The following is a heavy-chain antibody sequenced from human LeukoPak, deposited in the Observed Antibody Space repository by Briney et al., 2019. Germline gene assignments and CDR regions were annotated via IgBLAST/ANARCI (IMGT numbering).Heavy chain of an antibody. D-gene: IGHD3-10*01. CDR2: IYYSGST. J-gene: IGHJ3*02. Sequence: SETLSLTCTVSGGSISSYYWSWIRQPPGEGLEWIGYIYYSGSTNYNPSLKSRVTISVDTSKNQFSLKLSSVTAADTAVYYCASQSSGSYAFDIWGQGTMVTVSS. V-gene: IGHV4-59*01. CDR3: ASQSSGSYAFDI. CDR1: GGSISSYY.